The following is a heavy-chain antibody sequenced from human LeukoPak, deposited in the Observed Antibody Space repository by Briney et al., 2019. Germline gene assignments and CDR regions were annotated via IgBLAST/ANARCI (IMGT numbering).Heavy chain of an antibody. V-gene: IGHV4-59*08. CDR1: GGSISSYY. D-gene: IGHD3-16*01. Sequence: SETLSLTCTVSGGSISSYYWSWIRQPPGKGLEWIGYIYYSGSTNYNPSLKSRVSISVATSKDHFSLKLSSVTAADTAVYYCARTTTSGGYYFDYWGQGTLVTVSS. J-gene: IGHJ4*02. CDR3: ARTTTSGGYYFDY. CDR2: IYYSGST.